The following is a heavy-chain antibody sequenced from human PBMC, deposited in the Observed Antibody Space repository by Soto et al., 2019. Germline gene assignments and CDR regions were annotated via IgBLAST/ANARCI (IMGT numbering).Heavy chain of an antibody. CDR3: ARDKLTGLFDY. CDR1: GGSFSGYY. V-gene: IGHV4-34*01. J-gene: IGHJ4*02. CDR2: INHSGST. Sequence: QVQLQQWGAGLLKPSETLSLTCAVYGGSFSGYYWTWIRQPPGTGLEWIGEINHSGSTNYTPSLKSRVTISVDTSKNQFSLKLTSVTAADTAVYYCARDKLTGLFDYWGQGTLVTVSS. D-gene: IGHD2-8*02.